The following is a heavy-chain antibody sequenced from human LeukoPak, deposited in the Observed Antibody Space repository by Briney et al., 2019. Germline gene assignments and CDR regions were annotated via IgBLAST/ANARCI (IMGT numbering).Heavy chain of an antibody. CDR1: GFIFSNYA. D-gene: IGHD3-9*01. CDR3: AKWGDYDILTGYYDSDY. CDR2: IGGRDGGT. J-gene: IGHJ4*02. Sequence: GASLRLSCAASGFIFSNYAMSWVRQAPGKGLEWVSAIGGRDGGTYYADSVKGRFTVSRDDPKNALYLQMNTLRVEDTAVYYCAKWGDYDILTGYYDSDYWGQGTLVTVSS. V-gene: IGHV3-23*01.